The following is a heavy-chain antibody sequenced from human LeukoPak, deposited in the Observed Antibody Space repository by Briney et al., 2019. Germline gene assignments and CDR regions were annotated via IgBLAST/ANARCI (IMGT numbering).Heavy chain of an antibody. Sequence: SETLSLTCTVSGGSISSYYWSWIRQPPGKGLEWIGYIYYTGSTNYNPSLKSRVTISVDTSKNQFSLKLSSVTAADTAVYYCARGWGYFDYWGQGTLVTVSA. D-gene: IGHD7-27*01. V-gene: IGHV4-59*01. J-gene: IGHJ4*02. CDR1: GGSISSYY. CDR3: ARGWGYFDY. CDR2: IYYTGST.